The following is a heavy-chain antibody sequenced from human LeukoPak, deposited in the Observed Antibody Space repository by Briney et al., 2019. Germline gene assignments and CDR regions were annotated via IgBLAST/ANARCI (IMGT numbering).Heavy chain of an antibody. V-gene: IGHV3-20*04. CDR1: GFPFDDYR. J-gene: IGHJ4*02. CDR3: ARVNYGSGSYTYYFDY. Sequence: GGPLRLSCAASGFPFDDYRMSWVRHAPGKALEGVTDINWNGDSTGYADSVKGRFTISRDNAKDSLYLQMNSLRAEDTALYYCARVNYGSGSYTYYFDYWGQGTLVSVSS. D-gene: IGHD3-10*01. CDR2: INWNGDST.